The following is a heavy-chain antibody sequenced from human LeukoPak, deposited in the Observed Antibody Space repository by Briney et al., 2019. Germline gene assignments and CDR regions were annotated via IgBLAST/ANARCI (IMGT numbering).Heavy chain of an antibody. Sequence: GGSLRLSCAASGFTFSSYWMSWVRQAPGKGLEWVANIKQDGSEKYYVDSVKGRFTISRDNSKNSLYLQMNSLRAEDTALYYCAKVGSQYYYDSSGPLDYWGQGTLVTVSS. D-gene: IGHD3-22*01. CDR1: GFTFSSYW. V-gene: IGHV3-7*03. CDR2: IKQDGSEK. CDR3: AKVGSQYYYDSSGPLDY. J-gene: IGHJ4*02.